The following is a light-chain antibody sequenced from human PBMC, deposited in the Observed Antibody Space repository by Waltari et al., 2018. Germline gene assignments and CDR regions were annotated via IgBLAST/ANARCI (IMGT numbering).Light chain of an antibody. CDR3: CSYAGSFVV. V-gene: IGLV2-11*01. J-gene: IGLJ2*01. Sequence: QSALTQPRPVSGSPGQSVTISCTGTSSDVGGYNFVSWYQQHPGKAPKLMIYDVSKRPSGVPDRLSGSKSGNTASLTISGLQAEDEADYYCCSYAGSFVVFGGGTKLTVL. CDR2: DVS. CDR1: SSDVGGYNF.